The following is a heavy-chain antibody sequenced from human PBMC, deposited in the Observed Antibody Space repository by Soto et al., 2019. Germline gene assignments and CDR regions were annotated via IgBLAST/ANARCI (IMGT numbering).Heavy chain of an antibody. V-gene: IGHV1-18*01. J-gene: IGHJ6*02. CDR1: GGTFSSYA. CDR2: INAGNGNT. CDR3: AREGPAPYYYYGMDV. Sequence: ASVKVSCKASGGTFSSYAISWVRQAPGQGLEWMGWINAGNGNTKYVQKFQGRVTMTTDTSTSTAHMELRSLRSDDTAVYYCAREGPAPYYYYGMDVWGQGTAVTVSS.